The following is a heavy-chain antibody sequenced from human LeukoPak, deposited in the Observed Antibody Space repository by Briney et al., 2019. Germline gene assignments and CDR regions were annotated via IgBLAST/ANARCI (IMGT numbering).Heavy chain of an antibody. D-gene: IGHD4-17*01. Sequence: GASVKVSCKASGYTFTSYDIHWVRQATGQGLEWMGWMNPNSGNTGYTQKFQGRVTMTRNTSISTAYMELSSLRSEDTAVYYCARVYYGDSRFDPWGQGTLVTVSS. CDR2: MNPNSGNT. V-gene: IGHV1-8*01. CDR1: GYTFTSYD. J-gene: IGHJ5*02. CDR3: ARVYYGDSRFDP.